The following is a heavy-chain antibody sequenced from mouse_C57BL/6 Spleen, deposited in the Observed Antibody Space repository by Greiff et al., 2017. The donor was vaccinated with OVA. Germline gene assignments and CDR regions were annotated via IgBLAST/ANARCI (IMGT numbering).Heavy chain of an antibody. Sequence: EVKLMESGGGLVQPKGSLKLSCAASGFSFNTYAMNWVRQAPGKGLEWVARIRSKSNNYATYYADSVKDRFTISRDDSESMLYLQMNNLKTEDTAMYYCVRVWDRAMDYWGQGTSVTVSS. D-gene: IGHD4-1*01. J-gene: IGHJ4*01. CDR3: VRVWDRAMDY. V-gene: IGHV10-1*01. CDR1: GFSFNTYA. CDR2: IRSKSNNYAT.